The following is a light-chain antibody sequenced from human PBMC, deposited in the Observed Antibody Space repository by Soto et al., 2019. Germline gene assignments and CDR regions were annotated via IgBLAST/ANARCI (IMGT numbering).Light chain of an antibody. Sequence: EIVLTQSPGTLSLSPGERATLSFRASQSVSSSCLAWYQQKPGQAPRLLIYGASSRATGIPDRFSGSGSGTDFTLTISRLEPEDFAVYYCQQHGSSPITFGQGTRLEIK. V-gene: IGKV3-20*01. CDR2: GAS. J-gene: IGKJ5*01. CDR1: QSVSSSC. CDR3: QQHGSSPIT.